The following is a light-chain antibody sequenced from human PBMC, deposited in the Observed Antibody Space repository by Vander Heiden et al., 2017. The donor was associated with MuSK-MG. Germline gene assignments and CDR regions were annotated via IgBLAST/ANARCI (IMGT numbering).Light chain of an antibody. V-gene: IGKV1-17*03. J-gene: IGKJ1*01. Sequence: DIQMTQSPSAMSASVGDRVTITCRASQAISNYLAWFQQKPGKVPKRLIYGASNLQSGVPSRFSGSGSGTEFTLTISSLQPEDFATYYCRQHDSDFWTFGQGTKVDIK. CDR3: RQHDSDFWT. CDR2: GAS. CDR1: QAISNY.